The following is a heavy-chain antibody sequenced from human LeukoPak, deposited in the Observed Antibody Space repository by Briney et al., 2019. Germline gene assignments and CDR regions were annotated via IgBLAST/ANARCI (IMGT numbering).Heavy chain of an antibody. J-gene: IGHJ4*02. V-gene: IGHV4-61*02. D-gene: IGHD6-19*01. CDR3: ARDGLYSAGMEVFDY. CDR1: GGSISSGSYY. CDR2: IYTSGST. Sequence: SETLSLTCTVSGGSISSGSYYWSWIRQPAGKGLEWIGRIYTSGSTNYNPSLKSRVTISVDTPKNQFSLKLSSVTAADTAVYYCARDGLYSAGMEVFDYWGQGTLVTVSS.